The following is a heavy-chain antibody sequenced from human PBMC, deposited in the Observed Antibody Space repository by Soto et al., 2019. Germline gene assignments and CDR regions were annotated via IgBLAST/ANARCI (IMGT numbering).Heavy chain of an antibody. D-gene: IGHD5-12*01. J-gene: IGHJ4*02. CDR1: GGTFSNYA. CDR3: AISRDGYNYAYYFDY. Sequence: QVQLVQSGAEVKKPGSSVKVSCNASGGTFSNYAISWVRQAPGQGLEWMGGIIPSLGTANYAQKFQGRGTITADESTSTAYMELSSLRSEDTAVYYCAISRDGYNYAYYFDYWGQGTLVTVSS. V-gene: IGHV1-69*11. CDR2: IIPSLGTA.